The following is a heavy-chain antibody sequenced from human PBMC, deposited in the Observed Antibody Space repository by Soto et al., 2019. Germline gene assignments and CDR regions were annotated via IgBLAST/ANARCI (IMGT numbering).Heavy chain of an antibody. V-gene: IGHV1-69*13. CDR2: IVPVFGRP. CDR1: GGSFSNFG. CDR3: AREGSGYNF. D-gene: IGHD5-12*01. Sequence: AAVKVSCKASGGSFSNFGISWVRQAPGQGLEWMGGIVPVFGRPNYAQRFRGRLTITADESTSTGYMGLISLRSDDTAVYYCAREGSGYNFWGQGTQVTVSS. J-gene: IGHJ4*02.